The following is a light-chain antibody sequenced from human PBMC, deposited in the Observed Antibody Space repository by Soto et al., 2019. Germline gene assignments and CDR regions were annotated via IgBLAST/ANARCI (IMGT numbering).Light chain of an antibody. V-gene: IGKV1-17*03. CDR2: AAS. CDR3: LQHSTYPIT. CDR1: QGISNF. Sequence: DIQMHQSPSAMSASVGASFTITGRASQGISNFLAWFQQKPGKVPKRLIYAASSLQSGVPSRFSGSGSGTEFTLTISSLQPEDFAIYYCLQHSTYPITFGQGTRLEIK. J-gene: IGKJ5*01.